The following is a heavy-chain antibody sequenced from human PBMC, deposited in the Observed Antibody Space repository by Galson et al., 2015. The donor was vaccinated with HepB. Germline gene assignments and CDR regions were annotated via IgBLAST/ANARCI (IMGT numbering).Heavy chain of an antibody. J-gene: IGHJ4*02. CDR2: ISAYNGNT. V-gene: IGHV1-18*01. CDR1: GYTFTSYG. CDR3: ARQGPIVGATLDYFDY. Sequence: SVKVSCKASGYTFTSYGISWVRQAPGQGLEWMGWISAYNGNTNYAQKLQGRVTMTTDTSTSTAYMELRSLRSDDTAVYYCARQGPIVGATLDYFDYWGQGTLVTVSS. D-gene: IGHD1-26*01.